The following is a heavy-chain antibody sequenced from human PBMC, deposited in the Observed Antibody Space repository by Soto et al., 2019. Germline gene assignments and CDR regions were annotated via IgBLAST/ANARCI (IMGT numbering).Heavy chain of an antibody. V-gene: IGHV3-30*04. CDR3: ARATVGLHYYYGMDI. D-gene: IGHD4-4*01. J-gene: IGHJ6*02. CDR1: GFTFSSFA. CDR2: LSYDGRNK. Sequence: GGSLRLSCAASGFTFSSFAIHWVRQAPGKGLEWLAVLSYDGRNKFYADAVKGRFTISRDNSKNTLYLQMDSLRAEDTAVYYCARATVGLHYYYGMDIWGQGTTVTVSS.